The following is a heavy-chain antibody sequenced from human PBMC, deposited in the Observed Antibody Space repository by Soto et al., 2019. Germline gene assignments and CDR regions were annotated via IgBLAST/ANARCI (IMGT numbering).Heavy chain of an antibody. CDR3: ARSPSGPYSSSTFDY. D-gene: IGHD6-6*01. CDR2: IKQDGSEK. Sequence: AAGSLRLSFAASGFTFSSYWMSWVRQAPGKGLEGVANIKQDGSEKYYVDSVKGRFTISRDNAKNSLYLQMNSLRAEDTAVYYCARSPSGPYSSSTFDYWGQGTLVTVSS. J-gene: IGHJ4*02. V-gene: IGHV3-7*03. CDR1: GFTFSSYW.